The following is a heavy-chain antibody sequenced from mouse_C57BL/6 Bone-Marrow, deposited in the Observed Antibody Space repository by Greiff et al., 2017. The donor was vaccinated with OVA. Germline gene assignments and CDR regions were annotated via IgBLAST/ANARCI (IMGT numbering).Heavy chain of an antibody. Sequence: QVQLQQPGAELVKPGASVKLSCKASGYTFTSYWMQWVKQRPGQGLEWIGEIDPSDSYTNYNQKFKGKATLTVDKSSSTAYMQRSSLTSEDSAVYYCARVTTVVAPFDYWGQGTTLTVSS. CDR1: GYTFTSYW. CDR2: IDPSDSYT. D-gene: IGHD1-1*01. J-gene: IGHJ2*01. CDR3: ARVTTVVAPFDY. V-gene: IGHV1-50*01.